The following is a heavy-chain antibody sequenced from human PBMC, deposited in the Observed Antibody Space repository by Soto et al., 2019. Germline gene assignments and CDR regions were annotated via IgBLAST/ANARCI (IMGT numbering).Heavy chain of an antibody. CDR3: TTGPSGWPLRFDY. J-gene: IGHJ4*02. CDR2: IKSKTDGGTT. CDR1: GFTFSNAW. Sequence: KAGGSLRLSCAASGFTFSNAWMNWVRQAPGKGLEWVGRIKSKTDGGTTDYAAPVKGRFTISRDDSKNTLYLQMNSLKTEDTAVYYCTTGPSGWPLRFDYWGQGTLVTVSS. V-gene: IGHV3-15*07. D-gene: IGHD6-19*01.